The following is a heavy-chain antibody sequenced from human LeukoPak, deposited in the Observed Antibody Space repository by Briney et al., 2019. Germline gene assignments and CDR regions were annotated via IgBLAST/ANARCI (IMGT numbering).Heavy chain of an antibody. CDR1: GGSISSSPYY. J-gene: IGHJ4*02. CDR2: IYHTGST. V-gene: IGHV4-39*07. CDR3: ARVSRYFDRYTYYFDY. D-gene: IGHD3-9*01. Sequence: SETLSLTCTVSGGSISSSPYYWGWIRQSPGKGLEWIGSIYHTGSTNYNPSLKSRVTISVDKSKNQFSLKLSSVTAADTAVYYCARVSRYFDRYTYYFDYWGQGTLVTVSS.